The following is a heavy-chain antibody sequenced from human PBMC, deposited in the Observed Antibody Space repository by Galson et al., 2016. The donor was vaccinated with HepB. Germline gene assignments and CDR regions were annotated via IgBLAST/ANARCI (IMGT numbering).Heavy chain of an antibody. Sequence: SLRLSCAVSGFTLSNFAMHWVRQVPGKGLEWVAVISSDGSYKNYADSVKGRFTISRDNSKNTLYLQMTSLRGDDTAVYFCSKDGCPTGFGGGYSCYRLDYWGKGTPVTVSS. D-gene: IGHD2-15*01. CDR3: SKDGCPTGFGGGYSCYRLDY. V-gene: IGHV3-30*04. CDR2: ISSDGSYK. J-gene: IGHJ4*03. CDR1: GFTLSNFA.